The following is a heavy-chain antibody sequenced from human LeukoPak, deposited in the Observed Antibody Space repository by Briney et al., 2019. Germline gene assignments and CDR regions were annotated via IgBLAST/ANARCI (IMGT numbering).Heavy chain of an antibody. CDR3: AKEVTMVRGVIPHFDY. V-gene: IGHV3-30*18. CDR2: ISYDGSNK. D-gene: IGHD3-10*01. CDR1: GFTFSSYG. J-gene: IGHJ4*02. Sequence: PGGSLRLSCAASGFTFSSYGMHWVRQAPGEGLEWVAVISYDGSNKYYADSVKGRFTISRDNSKNTLYLQMNSLRAEDTAVYYCAKEVTMVRGVIPHFDYWGQGTLVTVSS.